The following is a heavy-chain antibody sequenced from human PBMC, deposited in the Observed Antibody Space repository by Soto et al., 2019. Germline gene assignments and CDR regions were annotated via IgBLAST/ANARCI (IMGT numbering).Heavy chain of an antibody. J-gene: IGHJ4*02. CDR2: ISYDGSKK. Sequence: PGGSLRLSCAASGFTFSSYAMHWVRQAPGKGLEWVAVISYDGSKKYYADSVRGRFTISRDNSKSTLYLQMNSLRTEDTAVYYCARALEYDFWSGYPSFDYWGQGTLVTVSS. CDR1: GFTFSSYA. CDR3: ARALEYDFWSGYPSFDY. V-gene: IGHV3-30-3*01. D-gene: IGHD3-3*01.